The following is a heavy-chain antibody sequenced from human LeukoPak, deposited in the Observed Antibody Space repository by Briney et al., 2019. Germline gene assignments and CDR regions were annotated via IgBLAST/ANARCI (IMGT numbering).Heavy chain of an antibody. CDR2: ISSSSSTI. J-gene: IGHJ4*02. CDR1: GFTFSSYS. Sequence: GGSLRLSCAASGFTFSSYSMNWVRQAPGKGLEWVSYISSSSSTIYYADSVKGRFTTSRDNAKNSLYLQMNSLRAEDTAVYYCARDLRRVVVAATDDYWGQGTLVTVSS. V-gene: IGHV3-48*01. CDR3: ARDLRRVVVAATDDY. D-gene: IGHD2-15*01.